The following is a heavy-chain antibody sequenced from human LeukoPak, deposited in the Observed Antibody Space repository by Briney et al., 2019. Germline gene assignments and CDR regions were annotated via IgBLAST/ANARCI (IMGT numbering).Heavy chain of an antibody. V-gene: IGHV3-23*01. CDR1: GFTVSSNY. J-gene: IGHJ4*02. D-gene: IGHD3-22*01. CDR2: VGGGGGDT. Sequence: GGSLRLSCAASGFTVSSNYMSWVRQAPGKGLEWVSAVGGGGGDTYYADSVRGRFTISRDNSKNTLYLQMNSLRVEDTAVYYCAKDRAYYYDSSGYYHFDYWGQGTLVTVSS. CDR3: AKDRAYYYDSSGYYHFDY.